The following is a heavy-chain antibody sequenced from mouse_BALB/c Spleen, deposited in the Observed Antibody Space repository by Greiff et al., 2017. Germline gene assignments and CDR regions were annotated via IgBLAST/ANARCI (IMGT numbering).Heavy chain of an antibody. CDR1: GYSITSDYA. D-gene: IGHD4-1*01. V-gene: IGHV3-2*02. CDR2: ISYSGST. CDR3: ARRGTGAMDY. J-gene: IGHJ4*01. Sequence: EVQGVESGPGLVKPSQSLSLTCTVTGYSITSDYAWNWIRQFPGNKLEWMGYISYSGSTSYNPSLKSLISITRDTSKNQFFLQLNSVTTEDTATYYCARRGTGAMDYWGQGTSVTVSS.